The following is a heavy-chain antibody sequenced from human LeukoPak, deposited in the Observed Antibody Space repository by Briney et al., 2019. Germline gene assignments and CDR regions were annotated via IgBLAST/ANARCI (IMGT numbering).Heavy chain of an antibody. CDR3: ARRPAAAVFDY. CDR1: GGSISSSSYY. J-gene: IGHJ4*02. CDR2: IYYSGST. V-gene: IGHV4-39*01. Sequence: PSETLSLTCTVSGGSISSSSYYWGWIRQPPGKGLEWIGSIYYSGSTYYNPSLKSRVTISVDTSKNQFSLKLSSVTAADTAVYYCARRPAAAVFDYWGQGTLVTVSS. D-gene: IGHD6-13*01.